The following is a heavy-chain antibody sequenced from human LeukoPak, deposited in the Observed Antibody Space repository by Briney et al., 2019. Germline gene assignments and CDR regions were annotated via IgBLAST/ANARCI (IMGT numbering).Heavy chain of an antibody. CDR3: AHNLLTGYYMAYDY. Sequence: SGPTLVNPTQTLTLTCTFSGFSLSTSGVGVGWIRQPPGKALEWLALIYWDDDKRYSPSLKSRLTITKDTSRNQVVLTMTNMDPVDTATYYCAHNLLTGYYMAYDYWGQGTLVTVSS. J-gene: IGHJ4*02. V-gene: IGHV2-5*02. D-gene: IGHD3-9*01. CDR1: GFSLSTSGVG. CDR2: IYWDDDK.